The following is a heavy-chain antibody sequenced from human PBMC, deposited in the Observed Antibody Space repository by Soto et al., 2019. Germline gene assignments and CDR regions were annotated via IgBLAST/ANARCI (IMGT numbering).Heavy chain of an antibody. J-gene: IGHJ4*02. CDR2: IIPIFGTA. Sequence: SVKVSCKASGGTFSSYAISWVRQAPGQGLEWMGGIIPIFGTANYAQKFQGRVTITADESTSTAYMELSSLRSEDTAVYYCERVNYAHLDFDYWGQGTLVTVSS. CDR1: GGTFSSYA. V-gene: IGHV1-69*13. D-gene: IGHD1-7*01. CDR3: ERVNYAHLDFDY.